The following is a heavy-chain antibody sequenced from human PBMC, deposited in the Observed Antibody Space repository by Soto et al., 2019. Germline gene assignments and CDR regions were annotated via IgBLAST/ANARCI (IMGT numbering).Heavy chain of an antibody. CDR3: TSSALLDYDYSYGMDV. D-gene: IGHD2-21*01. V-gene: IGHV3-73*02. CDR2: IRSKANSYAT. J-gene: IGHJ6*02. CDR1: GFTFSGSA. Sequence: EVQLVESGGGLVQPGGSLKLSCAASGFTFSGSAMHWVRQASGKGLEWVGRIRSKANSYATAYAASVKGRFTISRDYSKNTAYMQMNSLKTEYTAVYYCTSSALLDYDYSYGMDVWGQGTTVTISS.